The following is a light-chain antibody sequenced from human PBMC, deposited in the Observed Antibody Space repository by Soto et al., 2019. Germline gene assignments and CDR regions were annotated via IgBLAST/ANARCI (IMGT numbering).Light chain of an antibody. CDR2: RND. CDR1: TSNIGSNY. J-gene: IGLJ2*01. Sequence: QPVLTQPPSASGTPGQRVTISCSGSTSNIGSNYVYWYQHLPGTAPKLLIYRNDQRPSGVPDRFSGSKSGTSASLAISGLRCEDEADYYCAAWDDSLSGSVLFGGGTKVTVL. CDR3: AAWDDSLSGSVL. V-gene: IGLV1-47*01.